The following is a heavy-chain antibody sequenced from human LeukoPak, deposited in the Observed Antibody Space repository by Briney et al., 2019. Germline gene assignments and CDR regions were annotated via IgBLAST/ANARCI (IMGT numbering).Heavy chain of an antibody. V-gene: IGHV3-21*01. CDR2: ISSSSSYI. D-gene: IGHD6-19*01. Sequence: PGGSLRLSCAASGFTFSSYSMNWVRQAPGKGLEWVSYISSSSSYIYYADSVKGRFTISRDNAKNSLYLQMNSLRAEDTAVYYCARDSSYSSGGGYWGQGTLVTVSS. CDR3: ARDSSYSSGGGY. CDR1: GFTFSSYS. J-gene: IGHJ4*02.